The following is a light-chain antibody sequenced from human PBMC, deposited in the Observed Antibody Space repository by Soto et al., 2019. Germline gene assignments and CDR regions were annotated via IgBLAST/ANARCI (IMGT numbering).Light chain of an antibody. V-gene: IGKV1-5*03. CDR2: KAS. J-gene: IGKJ3*01. CDR1: QSVSSW. CDR3: QQYYSYSS. Sequence: DIQMTQSPSTLPASVGDRVTISCRASQSVSSWLAWYQQKPGKAPKLLIFKASSLESGVPSRFSGSGSGTEFTLTISSLQPDDFATYYCQQYYSYSSFGPGTKVDIK.